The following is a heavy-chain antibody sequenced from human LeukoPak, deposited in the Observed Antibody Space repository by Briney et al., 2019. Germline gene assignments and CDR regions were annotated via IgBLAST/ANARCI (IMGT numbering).Heavy chain of an antibody. V-gene: IGHV4-59*01. CDR1: GGSTSSYY. J-gene: IGHJ3*02. CDR2: IYYSGST. Sequence: SETLSLTCTVSGGSTSSYYWSWIRQPPGKGLEWIGYIYYSGSTNYNPPLKSRVTISVDTSKNQFSPKLSSVTAADTAVYYCARVPPIDAFDIWGQGTMVTVSS. CDR3: ARVPPIDAFDI.